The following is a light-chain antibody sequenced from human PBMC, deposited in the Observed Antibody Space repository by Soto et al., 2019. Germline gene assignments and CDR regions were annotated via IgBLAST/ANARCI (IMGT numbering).Light chain of an antibody. Sequence: DIQLTQSPASVSAAVGDRIKISCRARQPIKTWLAWYQQKPGKGPKLLIYTASTLETGVPSRFSGSGSGTDFTLTISSLQPEDAAIYSCQQAASFPFTFGPGAKV. CDR1: QPIKTW. V-gene: IGKV1-12*02. CDR2: TAS. CDR3: QQAASFPFT. J-gene: IGKJ3*01.